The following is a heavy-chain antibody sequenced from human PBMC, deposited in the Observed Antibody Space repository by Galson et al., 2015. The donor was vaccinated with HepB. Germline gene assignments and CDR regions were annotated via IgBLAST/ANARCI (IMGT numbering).Heavy chain of an antibody. V-gene: IGHV4-39*01. J-gene: IGHJ4*02. CDR2: IYYSGST. Sequence: ETLSLTCTVSSGSISSSSYYWGWIRQPPGKGLEWIGSIYYSGSTYYNPSLKSRVTISVDTSKNQFSLKLSSVTAADTAVYYCARPFRGVRGGRFDYWGQGTLVTVSS. CDR3: ARPFRGVRGGRFDY. D-gene: IGHD3-10*01. CDR1: SGSISSSSYY.